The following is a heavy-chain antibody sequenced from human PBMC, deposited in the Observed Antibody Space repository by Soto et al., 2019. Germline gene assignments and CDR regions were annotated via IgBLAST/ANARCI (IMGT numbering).Heavy chain of an antibody. Sequence: SQTLSLTCAISGDSVSSSTAAWNWIRQSPSRGLEWLGRTYYRSKWYTDYAVSVKIRITINPDTSKNQFSLQLNSVTPEDRAVYYCCRTGGTSTACSRNWFDFWGQGTLVTVSS. J-gene: IGHJ5*01. CDR2: TYYRSKWYT. CDR1: GDSVSSSTAA. CDR3: CRTGGTSTACSRNWFDF. V-gene: IGHV6-1*01. D-gene: IGHD1-26*01.